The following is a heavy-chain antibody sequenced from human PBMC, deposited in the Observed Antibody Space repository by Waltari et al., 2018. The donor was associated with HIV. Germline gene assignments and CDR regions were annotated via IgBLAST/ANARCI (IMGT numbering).Heavy chain of an antibody. J-gene: IGHJ5*02. CDR2: IKQDGSEK. CDR3: ARVPGYSSSSGGWFDP. D-gene: IGHD6-6*01. V-gene: IGHV3-7*01. Sequence: EVQLVESGGGLVQPGGSLRLSCAASGFTFSSYWMSWVRQAPGKGLEWVANIKQDGSEKYYVDSVKGRFTISRDNAKNSLYLQMNSLRAEDTAVYYCARVPGYSSSSGGWFDPWGQGTLVTVSS. CDR1: GFTFSSYW.